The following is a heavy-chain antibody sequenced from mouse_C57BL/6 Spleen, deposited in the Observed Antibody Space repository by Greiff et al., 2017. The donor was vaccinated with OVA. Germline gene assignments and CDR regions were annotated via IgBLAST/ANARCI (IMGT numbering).Heavy chain of an antibody. CDR2: ISSGSSTI. D-gene: IGHD2-1*01. J-gene: IGHJ1*03. V-gene: IGHV5-17*01. CDR3: ARLNYGNYDV. CDR1: GLTFSDYG. Sequence: EVKLVESGGGLVKPGGSLKLSCAASGLTFSDYGMHWVRQAPEKGLEWVAYISSGSSTIYYADTVKGRFTISRDNAKNTLFLQMTSLRSEDTAMYYCARLNYGNYDVWGTGTTVTVSS.